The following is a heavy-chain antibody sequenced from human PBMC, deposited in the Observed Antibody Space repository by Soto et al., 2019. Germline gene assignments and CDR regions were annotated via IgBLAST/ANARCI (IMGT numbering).Heavy chain of an antibody. V-gene: IGHV2-5*02. CDR2: IYWDDDK. CDR3: AHRVLRAVFGLVTTTAIYFDF. CDR1: GFSLTTSGVG. J-gene: IGHJ4*02. Sequence: QITLNESGPTVVKPTETLTLTCTFSGFSLTTSGVGVGWVRQSPGKAPEWLAFIYWDDDKRYSTSLKSRLTITKDTSKNQVDLTMANVDPADTAIYYCAHRVLRAVFGLVTTTAIYFDFWGQGTPVVVSS. D-gene: IGHD3-3*01.